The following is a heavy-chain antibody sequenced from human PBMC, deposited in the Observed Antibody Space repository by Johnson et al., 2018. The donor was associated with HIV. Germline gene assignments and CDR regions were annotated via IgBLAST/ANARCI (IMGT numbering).Heavy chain of an antibody. D-gene: IGHD3-22*01. J-gene: IGHJ3*02. CDR2: INSDGSST. V-gene: IGHV3-74*01. CDR1: GFTFSSYW. Sequence: VHLVESGGGLVQPGGSLRLSCAASGFTFSSYWMHWVRQAPGKGLVWVSRINSDGSSTSYADSVKGRFTISRDNAKNTLYLQMNSLRAEDTAVYFCARDRPYYYDSSGLAPHDAFDIWGQGTMVTVSS. CDR3: ARDRPYYYDSSGLAPHDAFDI.